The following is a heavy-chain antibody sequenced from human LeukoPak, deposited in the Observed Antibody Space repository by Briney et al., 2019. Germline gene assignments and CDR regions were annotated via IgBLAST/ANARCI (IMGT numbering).Heavy chain of an antibody. V-gene: IGHV3-30*02. CDR3: AKGPGYCSGGSCYPGVAYYYYGTDV. J-gene: IGHJ6*02. CDR1: GFTFSSYG. D-gene: IGHD2-15*01. CDR2: IRYDGSNK. Sequence: PGGSLRLSCAASGFTFSSYGMHWVRQAPGKGLEWVAFIRYDGSNKYYADSVKGRFTISRDNSKNTLYLQMNSLRAEDTAVYYCAKGPGYCSGGSCYPGVAYYYYGTDVWGQGTTVTVSS.